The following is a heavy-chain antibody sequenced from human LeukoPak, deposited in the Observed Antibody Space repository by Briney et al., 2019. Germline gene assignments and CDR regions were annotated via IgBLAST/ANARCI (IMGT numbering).Heavy chain of an antibody. D-gene: IGHD6-13*01. J-gene: IGHJ5*02. CDR1: GFTFSSYA. CDR3: VREGYNNTWYRS. V-gene: IGHV3-30*14. CDR2: IAYDGGTK. Sequence: GGSLRLSCAASGFTFSSYAMHWVRQAPGKGLEWVAVIAYDGGTKYYADSVKGRFTISRDNSKNTLHLQMNSLRAEDTAVYYCVREGYNNTWYRSWGQGTLVTVSS.